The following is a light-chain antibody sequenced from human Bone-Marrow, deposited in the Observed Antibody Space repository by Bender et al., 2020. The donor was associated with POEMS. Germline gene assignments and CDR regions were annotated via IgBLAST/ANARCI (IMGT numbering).Light chain of an antibody. CDR3: TSYVGINNWV. CDR1: SSDVGASQY. V-gene: IGLV2-8*01. J-gene: IGLJ2*01. Sequence: QSALTQPASVSGSPGQSITISCTGTSSDVGASQYISWYQKYPNRAPRLILYEVFKRPSGVPDRFSGSKSGNTASLTVSGLQAEDGADFFCTSYVGINNWVFGGGTKLTVL. CDR2: EVF.